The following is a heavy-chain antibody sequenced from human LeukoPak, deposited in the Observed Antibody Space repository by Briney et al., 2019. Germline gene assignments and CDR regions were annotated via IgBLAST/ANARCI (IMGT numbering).Heavy chain of an antibody. J-gene: IGHJ4*02. D-gene: IGHD3-22*01. CDR3: ANPAPHESSGYYKL. Sequence: PSQTLSLTCTVSGDSISRGNYYWSWIRQPAGKGLEWIGRIYTSGSTNYNPSLKSRVTISVDTSKNQFSLQLNSVTAADTAVYYCANPAPHESSGYYKLWGQGILVTVSS. V-gene: IGHV4-61*02. CDR1: GDSISRGNYY. CDR2: IYTSGST.